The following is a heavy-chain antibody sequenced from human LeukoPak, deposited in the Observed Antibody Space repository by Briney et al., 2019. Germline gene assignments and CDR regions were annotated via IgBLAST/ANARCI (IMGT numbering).Heavy chain of an antibody. CDR1: GITLSNYG. D-gene: IGHD3-22*01. Sequence: PGGSLRLSCAVSGITLSNYGMSWVRQAPGKGLEWVAGISDSGGITKYADSVKGRFTISRDNSKNTLYLQMNSLRAEDTAVYFCAKRGVAIRVILVGFHKEAYYFDSRGQGALVTVSS. CDR3: AKRGVAIRVILVGFHKEAYYFDS. V-gene: IGHV3-23*01. CDR2: ISDSGGIT. J-gene: IGHJ4*02.